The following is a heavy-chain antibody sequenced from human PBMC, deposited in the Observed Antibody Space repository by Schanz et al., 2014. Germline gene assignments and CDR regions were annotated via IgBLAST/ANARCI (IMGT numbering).Heavy chain of an antibody. Sequence: VQLVDSGGGLVKPGGSLRLSCAASGFTFSRYWMQWVRQAPGKGLVWVSRIYMDGSGRDYGDSVKGRFTVSRDNAKNSVHLQMNGLRAEDTAVYYCARDSIIRDMGPFDPWGQGTLVVVSS. CDR3: ARDSIIRDMGPFDP. CDR1: GFTFSRYW. J-gene: IGHJ5*02. CDR2: IYMDGSGR. V-gene: IGHV3-74*01.